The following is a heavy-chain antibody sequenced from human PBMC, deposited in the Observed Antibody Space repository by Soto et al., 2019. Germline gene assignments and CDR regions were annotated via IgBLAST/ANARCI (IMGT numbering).Heavy chain of an antibody. CDR2: INYDGSEK. V-gene: IGHV3-7*01. CDR1: GFDFSNFW. CDR3: AKGSHHRSRLPVAVEH. D-gene: IGHD3-10*01. Sequence: EVQLVESGGGLVQPGGSLRISCDASGFDFSNFWMTWVRQVPGRGLEWVANINYDGSEKNYVDSVKGRFTIFRDNAKNSVDLLMSGLRVDDTAFYYCAKGSHHRSRLPVAVEHWGQGTLITIAS. J-gene: IGHJ4*02.